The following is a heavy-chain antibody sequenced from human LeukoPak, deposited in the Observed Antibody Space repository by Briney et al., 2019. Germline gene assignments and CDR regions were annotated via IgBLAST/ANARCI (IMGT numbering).Heavy chain of an antibody. CDR2: ISAYNGNT. D-gene: IGHD2-2*02. J-gene: IGHJ6*03. Sequence: GASVKVSCRASGYTFTRYGISWVRQAPGQGLEWMGWISAYNGNTNYAQKLQGRVTMTTDTSTSTAYMELRSLRSDDTAVYYCARANIVVVPAAITPYYYYYMDVWGKGPRSPSP. V-gene: IGHV1-18*01. CDR1: GYTFTRYG. CDR3: ARANIVVVPAAITPYYYYYMDV.